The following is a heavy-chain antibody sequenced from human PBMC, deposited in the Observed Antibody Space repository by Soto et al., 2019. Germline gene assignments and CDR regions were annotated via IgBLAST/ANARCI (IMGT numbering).Heavy chain of an antibody. J-gene: IGHJ3*02. CDR2: IHNSGNT. D-gene: IGHD2-21*02. CDR1: GGSITNYY. CDR3: ERLNYKVVTPIDM. V-gene: IGHV4-59*01. Sequence: SETLSLTCTVPGGSITNYYWTWIRQLPGKRLEWIAHIHNSGNTNSNPSLKSRVTISMDTSKNQISLRLTSVTAADTAMYYCERLNYKVVTPIDMWGQGTMVTVSS.